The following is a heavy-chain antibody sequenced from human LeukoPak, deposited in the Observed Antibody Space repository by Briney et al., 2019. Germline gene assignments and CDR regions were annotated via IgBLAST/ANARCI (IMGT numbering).Heavy chain of an antibody. J-gene: IGHJ4*02. CDR2: ISGSGGST. Sequence: GGSLRLSCAASGFTFSSYAMSWVRQAPGKGLEWVSAISGSGGSTYYADSVKGRFTISRDNSKNTLYLQMDSLRAEDTAVYYCAKFRATVVTPGPFDYWGRGTLVTVSS. CDR1: GFTFSSYA. CDR3: AKFRATVVTPGPFDY. V-gene: IGHV3-23*01. D-gene: IGHD4-23*01.